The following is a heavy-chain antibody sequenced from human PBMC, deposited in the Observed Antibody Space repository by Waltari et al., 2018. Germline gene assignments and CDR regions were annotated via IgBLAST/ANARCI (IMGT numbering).Heavy chain of an antibody. D-gene: IGHD2-8*02. J-gene: IGHJ3*02. CDR2: IYTGGST. CDR3: AKEGGGVTFDI. Sequence: EVQLLQSGGGLVQPGGSLRLSCAGTGSTFSNYVMSWVRQAPGNGLEWFSVIYTGGSTHYADSVKGRFTVSIDNSKSTLYLQMDTLTPEDTAVYYCAKEGGGVTFDIWGQGTMVTVSS. V-gene: IGHV3-23*03. CDR1: GSTFSNYV.